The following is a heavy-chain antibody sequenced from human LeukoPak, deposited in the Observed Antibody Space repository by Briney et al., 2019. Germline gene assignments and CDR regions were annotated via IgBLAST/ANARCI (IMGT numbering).Heavy chain of an antibody. Sequence: PGGSLRLSCAASGFTFSSYSMNWVRQAPGKGLEWVSSISSSSSYIYYADSVKGRFTISRDNAKNSLYLQMNSLRAEDTAVYYCARGPVDIVPNEEWFDPWGQGTLVTVSS. J-gene: IGHJ5*02. CDR3: ARGPVDIVPNEEWFDP. V-gene: IGHV3-21*01. D-gene: IGHD5-12*01. CDR1: GFTFSSYS. CDR2: ISSSSSYI.